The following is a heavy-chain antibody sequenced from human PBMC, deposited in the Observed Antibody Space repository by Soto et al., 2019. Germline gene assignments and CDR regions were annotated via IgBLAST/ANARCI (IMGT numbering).Heavy chain of an antibody. CDR2: IIPILGIA. D-gene: IGHD2-2*01. CDR3: ARSIVVVPAARVAAFDI. Sequence: VASVKVSCKASGGTFSSYTISWVRQAPGQGLEWMGRIIPILGIANYAQKFQGRVTITADKSTSTAYMELSSLRSEDTAVYYCARSIVVVPAARVAAFDIWGQGTMVTVSS. V-gene: IGHV1-69*02. J-gene: IGHJ3*02. CDR1: GGTFSSYT.